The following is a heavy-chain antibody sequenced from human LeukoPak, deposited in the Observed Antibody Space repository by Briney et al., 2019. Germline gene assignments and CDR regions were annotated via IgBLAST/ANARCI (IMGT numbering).Heavy chain of an antibody. Sequence: PSETLSLTCTVSGGSISSYYWSWIRQPAGKGLEWIGRIYTSGSTNYNPSLKSRVTMSVDTSKNQFSLKLSSVTAADTAVYYCASTYCSSTSCYMWFDYWGQGTLVTVFS. CDR3: ASTYCSSTSCYMWFDY. V-gene: IGHV4-4*07. D-gene: IGHD2-2*02. CDR1: GGSISSYY. CDR2: IYTSGST. J-gene: IGHJ4*02.